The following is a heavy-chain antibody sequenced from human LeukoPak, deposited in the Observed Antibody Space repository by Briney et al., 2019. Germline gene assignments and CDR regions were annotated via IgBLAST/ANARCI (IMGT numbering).Heavy chain of an antibody. CDR3: AKVSCTGGTCSSFDY. CDR1: GFTFSSFV. J-gene: IGHJ4*02. CDR2: ISGSGVYK. D-gene: IGHD2-8*02. Sequence: GGSLRLSCAASGFTFSSFVMSWVRQARGKGLEWVSSISGSGVYKYYTDSVKGRFTISRDNSKNTLYVQMNSLRAEDTAVYYCAKVSCTGGTCSSFDYWGQGTLATVSS. V-gene: IGHV3-23*01.